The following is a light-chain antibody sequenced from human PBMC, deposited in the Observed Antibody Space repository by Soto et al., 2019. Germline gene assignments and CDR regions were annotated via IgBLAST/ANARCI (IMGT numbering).Light chain of an antibody. Sequence: EIVMTQSPATLSVSPEERATLSCRASQSVSSNLAWYQQKPGQAPRLLIYGASTRATGIPARFSGSGSGTEFTLTISSLQSEDFAVYYSQQYNNWPQTFGQGTKVDIK. CDR2: GAS. CDR3: QQYNNWPQT. V-gene: IGKV3-15*01. CDR1: QSVSSN. J-gene: IGKJ1*01.